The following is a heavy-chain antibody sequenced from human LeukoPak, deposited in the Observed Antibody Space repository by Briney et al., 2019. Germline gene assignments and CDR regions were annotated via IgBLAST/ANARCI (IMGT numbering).Heavy chain of an antibody. J-gene: IGHJ6*03. CDR2: IKQDGSGT. CDR1: EFTFSNYW. V-gene: IGHV3-7*01. D-gene: IGHD4-17*01. CDR3: AGCSTVTTYYYSYYMDI. Sequence: GGSLRLSCAASEFTFSNYWMSWVRLAPGKGMEWVANIKQDGSGTYYVDSVKGRFTISRDNAKNSLYLQTNSLRAEDTAVYYCAGCSTVTTYYYSYYMDIWGKGTTVTVSS.